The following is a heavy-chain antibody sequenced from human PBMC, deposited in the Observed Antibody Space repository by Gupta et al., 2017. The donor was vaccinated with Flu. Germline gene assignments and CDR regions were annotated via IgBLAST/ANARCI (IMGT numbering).Heavy chain of an antibody. V-gene: IGHV3-9*01. CDR3: AKDWAYDSSGLDY. CDR2: ISWNSGSI. CDR1: GFTFDDYA. J-gene: IGHJ4*02. D-gene: IGHD3-22*01. Sequence: EVQLVESGGGLVQPGRSLRLSCAASGFTFDDYAMHWVRQAPGKGLEWVSGISWNSGSIGYADSVKGRFTISRDNAKNSLYLQMNSLRAEDTALYYCAKDWAYDSSGLDYWGQGTLVTVSS.